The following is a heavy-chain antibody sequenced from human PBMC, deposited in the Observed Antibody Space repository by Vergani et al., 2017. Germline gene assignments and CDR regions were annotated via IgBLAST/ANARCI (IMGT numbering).Heavy chain of an antibody. CDR2: ISGSGGST. D-gene: IGHD2-2*01. V-gene: IGHV3-23*04. J-gene: IGHJ4*02. Sequence: VQLVESGGGVVQPGRSLRLSCAASGFTFSSYAMSWVRQAPGKGLEWVSAISGSGGSTYYADSVKGRFTISRDNSKNTLYLQMNSLRAEDTAVYYCAREGRYCSSTSCPPHLDYWGQGTLVTVSS. CDR1: GFTFSSYA. CDR3: AREGRYCSSTSCPPHLDY.